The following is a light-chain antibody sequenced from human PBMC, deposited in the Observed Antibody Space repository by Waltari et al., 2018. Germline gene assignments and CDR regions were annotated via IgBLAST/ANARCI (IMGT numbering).Light chain of an antibody. CDR3: MQSTKDPYS. CDR1: QSLLHSNGNTY. CDR2: KVT. J-gene: IGKJ2*03. Sequence: EIVMTQNRLSLPVTTGEPASISCRSSQSLLHSNGNTYLHWYLQKPVQSPRLLIYKVTNRESGVPDRFSGSGSGTDFTLKISRVEPEDVGVYYCMQSTKDPYSFGQGTKVEIK. V-gene: IGKV2D-29*02.